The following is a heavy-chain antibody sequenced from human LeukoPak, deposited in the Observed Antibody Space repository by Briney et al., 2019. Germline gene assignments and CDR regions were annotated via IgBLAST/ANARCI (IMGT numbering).Heavy chain of an antibody. CDR3: AGKSPGWSMAFDH. J-gene: IGHJ4*02. Sequence: GGSLRLSCAASRLTFSSYAMSWVRQAPGKGLEWVSAISDSGSSTYYADSVKGRFTISRDNSKNTLYLQMNSLRTEDTAVYYCAGKSPGWSMAFDHWGQGTLVTVSS. CDR1: RLTFSSYA. CDR2: ISDSGSST. D-gene: IGHD2-8*01. V-gene: IGHV3-23*01.